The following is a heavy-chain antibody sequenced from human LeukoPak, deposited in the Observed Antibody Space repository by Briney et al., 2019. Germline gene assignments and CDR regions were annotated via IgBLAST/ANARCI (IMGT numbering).Heavy chain of an antibody. CDR3: ARGPHCTNGVCSDY. J-gene: IGHJ4*02. D-gene: IGHD2-8*01. V-gene: IGHV1-8*01. CDR2: MNPNSGNT. Sequence: ASVKVSCKASGYTFTSYDINWVRQATGQGLEWMGWMNPNSGNTGYAQKFQGRVTMTRNTSISTAYMELSSLRSEDTAVYYCARGPHCTNGVCSDYWGQGTLVTVSS. CDR1: GYTFTSYD.